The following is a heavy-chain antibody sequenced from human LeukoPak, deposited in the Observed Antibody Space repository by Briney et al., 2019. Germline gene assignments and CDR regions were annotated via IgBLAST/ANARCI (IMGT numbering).Heavy chain of an antibody. D-gene: IGHD4-23*01. CDR3: AKEIRWQNWFDP. CDR2: ISGSGGST. Sequence: GGSLRLSCAASGFPFSSYSMNWVRQAPGKGLEWVSAISGSGGSTYYADSVKGRFTISRDNSKNTLYLQMNSLRAEDTAVYYCAKEIRWQNWFDPWGQGTLVTVSS. CDR1: GFPFSSYS. V-gene: IGHV3-23*01. J-gene: IGHJ5*02.